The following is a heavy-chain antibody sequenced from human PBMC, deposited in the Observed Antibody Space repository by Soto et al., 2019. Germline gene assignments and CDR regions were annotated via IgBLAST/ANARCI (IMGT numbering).Heavy chain of an antibody. CDR2: IIPTFGTA. V-gene: IGHV1-69*13. CDR3: AGAVDTAMTSYGMDV. J-gene: IGHJ6*02. D-gene: IGHD5-18*01. CDR1: GGTFSSYA. Sequence: SVKVSCTASGGTFSSYAISWVRQAPGQGLEWMGGIIPTFGTANYAQKFQGRVTITADESTSTAYMELSSLRSEDTAVYYCAGAVDTAMTSYGMDVWGQGTTVTVSS.